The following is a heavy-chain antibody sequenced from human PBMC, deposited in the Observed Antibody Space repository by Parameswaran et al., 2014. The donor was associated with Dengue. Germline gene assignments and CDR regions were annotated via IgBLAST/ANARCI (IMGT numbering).Heavy chain of an antibody. V-gene: IGHV3-48*04. J-gene: IGHJ4*02. CDR3: ARDTDSSSWHWGYIDY. Sequence: VRQAPGKGLEWISYISSSSSTIYYADAVKGRFTISRDNAKNSLSLQMKSLRVEDTAVYFCARDTDSSSWHWGYIDYWGRGTLVTVSS. CDR2: ISSSSSTI. D-gene: IGHD6-13*01.